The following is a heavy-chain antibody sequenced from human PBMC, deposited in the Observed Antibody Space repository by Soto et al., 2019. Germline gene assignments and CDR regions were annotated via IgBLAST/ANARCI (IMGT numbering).Heavy chain of an antibody. CDR1: GFAFSSYA. Sequence: GGSLRLSCAASGFAFSSYAMSWVRQAPGKGLEWVSAISGSGGSTYYADSVKGRFTISRDNSKNTLYLQMNSLRAEDTAVYYCAKCSSTSPTTGLYDYWGQGTLVTVSS. V-gene: IGHV3-23*01. D-gene: IGHD2-2*01. CDR2: ISGSGGST. CDR3: AKCSSTSPTTGLYDY. J-gene: IGHJ4*02.